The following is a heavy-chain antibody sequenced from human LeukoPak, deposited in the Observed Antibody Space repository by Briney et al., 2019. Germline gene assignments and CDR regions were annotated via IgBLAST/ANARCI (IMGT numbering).Heavy chain of an antibody. CDR1: GYTFTGYY. Sequence: GASVKVSCKASGYTFTGYYMHWVRQAPGQGLEWMGWINPNSGGTNYAQKFQGRVTMTRDTSISTAYMELSRLRSDDTAVYYCARVVFRYQLLLLDYWGQGTLVTVSS. V-gene: IGHV1-2*02. CDR2: INPNSGGT. D-gene: IGHD2-2*01. CDR3: ARVVFRYQLLLLDY. J-gene: IGHJ4*02.